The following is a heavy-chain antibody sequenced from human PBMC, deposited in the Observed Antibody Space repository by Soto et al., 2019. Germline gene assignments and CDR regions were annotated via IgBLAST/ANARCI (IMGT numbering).Heavy chain of an antibody. CDR3: AGGHDAVAKDGRGDNHYIDRMDG. CDR2: ISSSCTTI. Sequence: GGSLRRSCVASEFTFSRYEMNWLRQAPGRGLEWVSDISSSCTTIYYTASVKGRFTISRDNTQNSLLLQMNSLKTEDTAVYYCAGGHDAVAKDGRGDNHYIDRMDGWGQGTTVTVSS. V-gene: IGHV3-48*03. J-gene: IGHJ6*02. D-gene: IGHD3-10*01. CDR1: EFTFSRYE.